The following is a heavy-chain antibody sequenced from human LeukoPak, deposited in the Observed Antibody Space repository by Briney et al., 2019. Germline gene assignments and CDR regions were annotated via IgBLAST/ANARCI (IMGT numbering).Heavy chain of an antibody. Sequence: GGSLRLSCAASGFTFSSYSMNWVRQAPGKGLEWASSISSSSSYIYYADSVKGRFTISRDNAKNSLYLQMNSLRAEDTAVYYCARGGSYSGYDPYYFDYWGQGTLVTVSS. V-gene: IGHV3-21*01. D-gene: IGHD5-12*01. CDR3: ARGGSYSGYDPYYFDY. CDR2: ISSSSSYI. J-gene: IGHJ4*02. CDR1: GFTFSSYS.